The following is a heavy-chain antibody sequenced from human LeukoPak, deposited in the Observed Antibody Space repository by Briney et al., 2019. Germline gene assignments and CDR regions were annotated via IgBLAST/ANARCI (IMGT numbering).Heavy chain of an antibody. D-gene: IGHD2-2*01. J-gene: IGHJ6*03. Sequence: QSGGSLRLSCAASGFTVSSNYMSWVRQAPGKGLEWVSVIYSGGSTYYADSVKGRFTISRDNSKNTLYLQMNSLRAEDTAVYYCARVIVPTGYYYYYMDVWGKGTTVTISS. CDR2: IYSGGST. CDR1: GFTVSSNY. V-gene: IGHV3-66*01. CDR3: ARVIVPTGYYYYYMDV.